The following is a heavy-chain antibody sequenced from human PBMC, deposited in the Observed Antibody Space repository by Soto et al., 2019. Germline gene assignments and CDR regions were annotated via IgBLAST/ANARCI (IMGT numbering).Heavy chain of an antibody. J-gene: IGHJ4*02. D-gene: IGHD2-21*01. CDR1: GITFIYAW. CDR2: IKSQASGGTI. Sequence: PGGSMRLSCAASGITFIYAWMDWVRQAQGKRLEWVGRIKSQASGGTIDYAAPVKGRFTISRDDSKNTVYLQMDSLKTEDTAVYYCTHLLSLAHPYSYLWGQGTQVTVSS. CDR3: THLLSLAHPYSYL. V-gene: IGHV3-15*07.